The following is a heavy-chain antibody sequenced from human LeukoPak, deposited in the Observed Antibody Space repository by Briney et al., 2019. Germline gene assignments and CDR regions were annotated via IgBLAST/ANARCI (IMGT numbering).Heavy chain of an antibody. D-gene: IGHD1-26*01. CDR3: AKDVSGSLYYFDY. CDR1: GFTFSSYA. J-gene: IGHJ4*02. Sequence: PGGSLRLSCAASGFTFSSYAMSWVRQAPGKGLEWFSGISDSGGDTYYPDSVKGRFTISRDSSKNTLYLQMNSLRAEDTAVYYCAKDVSGSLYYFDYWGQGTLVTVSS. V-gene: IGHV3-23*01. CDR2: ISDSGGDT.